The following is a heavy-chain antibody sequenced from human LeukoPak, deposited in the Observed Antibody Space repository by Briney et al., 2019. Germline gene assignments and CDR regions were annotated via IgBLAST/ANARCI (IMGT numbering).Heavy chain of an antibody. CDR2: ITNSGRST. Sequence: GGSLRLSCSTSGFSFTNYYMSWIRKAPGKGLEWVAYITNSGRSTNYADAVKGRFTNSRDNAKKSVYLHMTSLRAEDTAVYYCAREASGNYYVFDSWGQGTLVTVSS. CDR3: AREASGNYYVFDS. CDR1: GFSFTNYY. J-gene: IGHJ4*02. D-gene: IGHD3-16*01. V-gene: IGHV3-11*04.